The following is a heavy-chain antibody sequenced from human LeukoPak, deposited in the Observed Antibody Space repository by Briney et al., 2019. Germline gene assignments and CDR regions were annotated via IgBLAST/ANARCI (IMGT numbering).Heavy chain of an antibody. D-gene: IGHD2-21*01. J-gene: IGHJ4*02. CDR2: ISGSGGST. CDR1: GFTFSSYA. Sequence: PGGSLRLSCAASGFTFSSYAMSWVRQAPGKGLEWVSAISGSGGSTYYADSVKGRFTISRDNSKNTLYLQMNSLRAEDTAIYYCAKDRVALVGYFDYWGQGTLVTVSS. V-gene: IGHV3-23*01. CDR3: AKDRVALVGYFDY.